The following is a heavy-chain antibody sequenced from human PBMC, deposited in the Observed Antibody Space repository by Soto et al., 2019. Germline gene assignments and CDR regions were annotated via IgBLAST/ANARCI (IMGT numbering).Heavy chain of an antibody. J-gene: IGHJ4*02. CDR1: GYTFTSYG. Sequence: ASVKVSCKASGYTFTSYGISWVRQAPGQGLEWMGWISAYNGNTNYAQKLQGRVTMTTDTSTSTAYMELRSLRSDDTAVYYCASPGYCSDGTCYPDYWGQGTLVTVSS. CDR2: ISAYNGNT. CDR3: ASPGYCSDGTCYPDY. V-gene: IGHV1-18*01. D-gene: IGHD2-15*01.